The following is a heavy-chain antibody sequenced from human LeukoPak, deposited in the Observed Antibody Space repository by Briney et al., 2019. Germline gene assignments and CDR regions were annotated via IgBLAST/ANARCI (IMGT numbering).Heavy chain of an antibody. Sequence: SETLSLTCTVSGGSISSGSYYWSWIRQPAGKGREWIGRIYTSGSTNYNPSLKSRVTISVDTSKNQFSLKLSSVTAADTAVYYCARDKRYLYYYYMDVWGKGTTVTVSS. CDR3: ARDKRYLYYYYMDV. CDR1: GGSISSGSYY. V-gene: IGHV4-61*02. D-gene: IGHD1-1*01. J-gene: IGHJ6*03. CDR2: IYTSGST.